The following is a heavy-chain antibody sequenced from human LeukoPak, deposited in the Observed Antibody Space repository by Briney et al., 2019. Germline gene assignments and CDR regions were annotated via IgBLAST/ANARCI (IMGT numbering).Heavy chain of an antibody. Sequence: TGGSLRLSCAASGFTVSSRYMSWVRQAPGKGLEWVSTVTGSGDATYYADSVKGRFTISRDNSQNMLYLQMNSLRAEDTARYYCAKDLAIAARPVFDYWGRGTLAAVSS. J-gene: IGHJ4*02. V-gene: IGHV3-23*01. D-gene: IGHD6-6*01. CDR2: VTGSGDAT. CDR3: AKDLAIAARPVFDY. CDR1: GFTVSSRY.